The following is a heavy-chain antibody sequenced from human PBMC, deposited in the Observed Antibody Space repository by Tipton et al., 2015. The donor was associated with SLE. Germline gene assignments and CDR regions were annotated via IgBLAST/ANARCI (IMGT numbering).Heavy chain of an antibody. V-gene: IGHV4-4*07. J-gene: IGHJ4*02. D-gene: IGHD6-19*01. CDR3: ARTTGVGSSWYIFDY. CDR2: IYTSGST. Sequence: TLSLTCTVSGGSLSSYYWSWIRQPAGKGLEWIGRIYTSGSTDYNPSLKSRVAISVETSKNQISLKLSSVTAADTAVYYCARTTGVGSSWYIFDYWGQGTLVTVSS. CDR1: GGSLSSYY.